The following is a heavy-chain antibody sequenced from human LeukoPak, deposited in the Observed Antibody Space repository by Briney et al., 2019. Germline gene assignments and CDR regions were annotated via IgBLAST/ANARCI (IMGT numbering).Heavy chain of an antibody. D-gene: IGHD4-17*01. CDR3: ARDNYGDHKYYFDY. CDR2: IYTSGST. V-gene: IGHV4-4*07. Sequence: SETLSLTCTVSGGSISSYYWSWIRQPAGKGLEWIGRIYTSGSTNYNPSLKSRVTMSVETSKNQFSLKLSSVTAADTAVYYCARDNYGDHKYYFDYWGQGTLVTVSS. CDR1: GGSISSYY. J-gene: IGHJ4*02.